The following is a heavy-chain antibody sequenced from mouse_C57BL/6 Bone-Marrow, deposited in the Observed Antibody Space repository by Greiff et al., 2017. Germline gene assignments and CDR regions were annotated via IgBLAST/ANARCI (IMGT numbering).Heavy chain of an antibody. D-gene: IGHD2-1*01. CDR1: GFNIKDSY. CDR3: TDGNYWYFDV. CDR2: IDPEDGDT. Sequence: VQLQQSGAELVRPGASVKLSCTASGFNIKDSYMHWVKQRPEQGLEWIGRIDPEDGDTEYAPKFQGKATMTADTSSNTAYLQLSSLTSEDTAVYYCTDGNYWYFDVWGTGTTVTVSS. J-gene: IGHJ1*03. V-gene: IGHV14-1*01.